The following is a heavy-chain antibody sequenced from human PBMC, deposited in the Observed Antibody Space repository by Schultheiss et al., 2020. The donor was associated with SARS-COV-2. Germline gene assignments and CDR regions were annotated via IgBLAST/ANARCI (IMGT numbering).Heavy chain of an antibody. CDR3: ARGGPNYYGSGSPLDY. V-gene: IGHV1-2*04. Sequence: ASVKVSCKASGYTFTGYYMHWVRQAPGQGLEWMGWINPNSGGTNYAQKFQGWVTMTRDTSISTAYMELSRLRSDDTAVYYCARGGPNYYGSGSPLDYWGQGTLVTVSS. CDR1: GYTFTGYY. D-gene: IGHD3-10*01. CDR2: INPNSGGT. J-gene: IGHJ4*02.